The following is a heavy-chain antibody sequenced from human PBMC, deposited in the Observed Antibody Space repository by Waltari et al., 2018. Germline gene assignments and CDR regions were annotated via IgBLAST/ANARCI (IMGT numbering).Heavy chain of an antibody. J-gene: IGHJ3*02. D-gene: IGHD6-19*01. CDR3: ARKYSSGWDQPIGAFDI. CDR1: EFTVSDNY. Sequence: EVQLVESGGGLVQPGRSLRLSCAASEFTVSDNYMNWVRQAPGKGLAWVSVMYRGVSNYDADSVKGRFTISRDSSKNKVFLQMNTLRPEDTAVYFCARKYSSGWDQPIGAFDIWGQGTKVTVSS. V-gene: IGHV3-66*02. CDR2: MYRGVSN.